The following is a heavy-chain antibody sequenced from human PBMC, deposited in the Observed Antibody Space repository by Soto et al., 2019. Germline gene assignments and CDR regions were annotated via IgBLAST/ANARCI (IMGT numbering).Heavy chain of an antibody. J-gene: IGHJ4*02. V-gene: IGHV3-23*01. Sequence: EVQLLASGGGLIQPGGSLRLSCAASGFTFTTYAMSWVRQAPGKGLEWVSAISGSGGNTYYADSVKGRFNIARDNSKNTVQLQMNSLRVDDTAVHYCAKNFGEHSPPDYWGQGTLVTVSS. CDR3: AKNFGEHSPPDY. CDR2: ISGSGGNT. CDR1: GFTFTTYA. D-gene: IGHD3-10*01.